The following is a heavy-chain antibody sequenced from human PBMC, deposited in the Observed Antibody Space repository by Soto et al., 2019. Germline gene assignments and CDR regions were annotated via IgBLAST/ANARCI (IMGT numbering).Heavy chain of an antibody. D-gene: IGHD6-13*01. CDR3: ARDNGIAGSFDP. CDR1: GFTFSSYA. Sequence: GGSLRLSCAASGFTFSSYAMSWVRQAPGKGLEWVSAISISSRTIYYADSVKGRFTISRDDAKNSLYLQMNSLRDEDTSVYHCARDNGIAGSFDPWGQGTLVTVSS. J-gene: IGHJ5*02. CDR2: ISISSRTI. V-gene: IGHV3-48*02.